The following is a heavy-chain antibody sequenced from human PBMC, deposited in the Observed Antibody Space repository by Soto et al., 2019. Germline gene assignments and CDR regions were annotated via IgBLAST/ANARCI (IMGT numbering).Heavy chain of an antibody. CDR3: ARQGVGMATMTVGHYYYYGMDV. J-gene: IGHJ6*02. V-gene: IGHV4-38-2*01. CDR1: GYSISSGYY. Sequence: KSSETLSLTCAVFGYSISSGYYWGWIRQPPGKGLEWIGSIYHSGSTYYNASLKSRVTISVDTSKNQFSLKLSSVTAADTAVYYCARQGVGMATMTVGHYYYYGMDVWGQGTTVTVSS. CDR2: IYHSGST. D-gene: IGHD2-21*01.